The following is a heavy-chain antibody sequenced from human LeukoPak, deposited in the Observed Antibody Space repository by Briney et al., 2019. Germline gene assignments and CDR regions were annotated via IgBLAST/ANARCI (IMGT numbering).Heavy chain of an antibody. Sequence: NTSETLSLTCTVSAYSISSAYYWGWIRQPAGKGLEWIGRIYTSGSTNYNPSLKSRVTISVDTSKNQFSLKLSSVTAADTAVYYCARGGAVNYYDSSGYCFDYWGQGTLVTVSS. D-gene: IGHD3-22*01. CDR1: AYSISSAYY. V-gene: IGHV4-61*02. CDR2: IYTSGST. J-gene: IGHJ4*02. CDR3: ARGGAVNYYDSSGYCFDY.